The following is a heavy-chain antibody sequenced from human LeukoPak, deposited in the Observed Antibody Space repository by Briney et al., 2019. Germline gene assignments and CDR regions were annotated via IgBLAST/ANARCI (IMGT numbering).Heavy chain of an antibody. D-gene: IGHD2-8*02. Sequence: GGSLRLSCAASGFTFGTFAMIWVRQPPGKGLEWVSSIFPGGGEIHYADSVRGRFTISRDNSKSTLSLQMNNLRAEDTAIYYCATYRQVLLPFESWGQGTLVTVSS. CDR1: GFTFGTFA. CDR2: IFPGGGEI. J-gene: IGHJ4*02. CDR3: ATYRQVLLPFES. V-gene: IGHV3-23*01.